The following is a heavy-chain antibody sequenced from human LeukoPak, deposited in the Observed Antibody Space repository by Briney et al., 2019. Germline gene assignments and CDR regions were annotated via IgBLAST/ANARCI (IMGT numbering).Heavy chain of an antibody. V-gene: IGHV4-39*07. CDR3: ARDVVVPAATKFYYYYGMDV. Sequence: SETLSLTCTVSGGSISSSSYYWGWIRQPPGKGLEWIGSIYYSGSTYYNPSLKSRVTISVDTSKNQFSLKLSSVTAADTAVYYCARDVVVPAATKFYYYYGMDV. CDR1: GGSISSSSYY. CDR2: IYYSGST. D-gene: IGHD2-2*01. J-gene: IGHJ6*01.